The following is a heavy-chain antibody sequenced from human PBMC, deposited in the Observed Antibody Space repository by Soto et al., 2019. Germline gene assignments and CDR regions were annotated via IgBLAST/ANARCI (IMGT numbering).Heavy chain of an antibody. J-gene: IGHJ4*02. CDR1: GDSISSGSYY. CDR3: ASASSYDNSGHDY. Sequence: QVQLQESGPGLVKPSQTLSLTCTVSGDSISSGSYYWSWIRQHPGKGLEWIGYIYYSGITYYNPSLKSRVSISVDTSKNQFTLKLTSVSAADTAVYYCASASSYDNSGHDYWGQGTLVTVSS. V-gene: IGHV4-31*03. CDR2: IYYSGIT. D-gene: IGHD3-22*01.